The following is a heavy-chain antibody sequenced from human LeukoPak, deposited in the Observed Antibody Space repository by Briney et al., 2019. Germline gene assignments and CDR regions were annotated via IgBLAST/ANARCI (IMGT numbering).Heavy chain of an antibody. CDR2: ISYDGRNK. V-gene: IGHV3-30*18. J-gene: IGHJ4*02. D-gene: IGHD1-26*01. Sequence: GGSLRLSCAASGFTFSTYGMHWVRQAPGKGLEWVVTISYDGRNKYYADSVKGRFTISRDNSKNTLYLQMDSLRAEDTAVYYCAKDWMGSASDFDHWGQGTLVTVSS. CDR1: GFTFSTYG. CDR3: AKDWMGSASDFDH.